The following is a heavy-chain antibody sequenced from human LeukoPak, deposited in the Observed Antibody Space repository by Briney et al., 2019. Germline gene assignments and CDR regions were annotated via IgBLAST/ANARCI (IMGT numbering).Heavy chain of an antibody. V-gene: IGHV4-4*02. CDR2: IYHSGST. J-gene: IGHJ5*02. D-gene: IGHD2-15*01. CDR3: ARVSFHSGGPGP. CDR1: GGSVSSSNW. Sequence: SETLSLTCAVSGGSVSSSNWWSWVRQPPGKGLEWIGEIYHSGSTYYTPSLKSRVIISADTSTNQFSLNLSSVTAADTAVYYCARVSFHSGGPGPWGQGTLVTVSS.